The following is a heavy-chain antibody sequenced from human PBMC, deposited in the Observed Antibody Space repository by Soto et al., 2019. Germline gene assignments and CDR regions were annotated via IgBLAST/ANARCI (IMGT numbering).Heavy chain of an antibody. J-gene: IGHJ4*02. CDR1: GDTFSSYT. V-gene: IGHV1-69*02. Sequence: QVQLVQSGAEVKKPGSSVNVSCKAPGDTFSSYTFTWLRQAPGQGPEWMGRVIPVHGVTNYALKFQGRVTITAEKSTSTVYMELSSLTSEDTAIYYCARNLGYSSGGGDNWGQGTLVTVSS. CDR3: ARNLGYSSGGGDN. D-gene: IGHD6-19*01. CDR2: VIPVHGVT.